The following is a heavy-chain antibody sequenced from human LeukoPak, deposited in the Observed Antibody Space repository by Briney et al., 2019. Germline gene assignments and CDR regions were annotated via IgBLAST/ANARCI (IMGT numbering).Heavy chain of an antibody. CDR2: MNIDGSEK. D-gene: IGHD3-3*01. V-gene: IGHV3-7*01. CDR3: ARAYYDFWSGYSDY. J-gene: IGHJ4*02. Sequence: PGGSLRLSCAASGFTFSSYWMGWVRQAPGKRLEWVANMNIDGSEKYYADSAKGRFTISRDNARNSVYLQMNSLRAEDTAVYYCARAYYDFWSGYSDYWGQGTLVTVSS. CDR1: GFTFSSYW.